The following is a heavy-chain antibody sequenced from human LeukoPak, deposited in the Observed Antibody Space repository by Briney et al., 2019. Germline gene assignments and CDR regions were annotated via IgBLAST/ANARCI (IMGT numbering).Heavy chain of an antibody. CDR2: FDPEDGET. V-gene: IGHV1-24*01. Sequence: ASVKVSCKVSGYTLTELSMHWVRQAPGKGLEWMGGFDPEDGETIYAQKFQGRVTMTEDTSTDTAYMELSSLRSEDTAVYYCAGDDILTGSGNYWGRGTLVTVSS. D-gene: IGHD3-9*01. CDR1: GYTLTELS. CDR3: AGDDILTGSGNY. J-gene: IGHJ4*02.